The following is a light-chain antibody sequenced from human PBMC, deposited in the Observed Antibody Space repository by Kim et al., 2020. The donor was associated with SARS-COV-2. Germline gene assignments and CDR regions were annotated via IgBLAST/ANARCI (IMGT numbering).Light chain of an antibody. V-gene: IGLV3-21*04. Sequence: PGKTARVSCGGNSIGSKGVHWYQQKSGQAPVLVISYDSDRPSGIPERFSGSNSGNTATLTISRVEAGDEGDYYCQVWDSESDHRVVFGGGTKVTVL. J-gene: IGLJ2*01. CDR3: QVWDSESDHRVV. CDR2: YDS. CDR1: SIGSKG.